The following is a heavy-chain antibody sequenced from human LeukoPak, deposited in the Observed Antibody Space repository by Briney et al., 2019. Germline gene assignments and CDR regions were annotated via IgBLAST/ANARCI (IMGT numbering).Heavy chain of an antibody. CDR2: ISNTGAT. CDR3: ARGYCSDEICPVFPS. J-gene: IGHJ1*01. CDR1: GGSVTSYY. D-gene: IGHD2-15*01. V-gene: IGHV4-59*02. Sequence: SETLSLTCSVSGGSVTSYYWNWVRQTPEMGLEWIGYISNTGATDYGPAFTSRVSMPLDTSKNQFSLKLTYVTAADTGVYYCARGYCSDEICPVFPSWGQGTLVTVSS.